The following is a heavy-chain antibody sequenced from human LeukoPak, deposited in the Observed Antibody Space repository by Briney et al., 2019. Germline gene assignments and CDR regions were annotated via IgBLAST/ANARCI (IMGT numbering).Heavy chain of an antibody. J-gene: IGHJ4*02. D-gene: IGHD3-22*01. CDR1: GYTFTSYY. Sequence: ASVKVSCKASGYTFTSYYMHWVRQAPGQGLEWMGIINPSGGSTSYAQKFQGRVTMTRDTSTSTVCMELSSLRSEDTAVYYCAILNPYYYDSSAIGDYWGQGTLVTVSS. V-gene: IGHV1-46*01. CDR2: INPSGGST. CDR3: AILNPYYYDSSAIGDY.